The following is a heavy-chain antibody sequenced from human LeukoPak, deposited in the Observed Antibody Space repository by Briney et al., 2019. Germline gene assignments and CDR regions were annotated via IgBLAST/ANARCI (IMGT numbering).Heavy chain of an antibody. CDR2: IDWNGGST. CDR1: GFTFDDYG. J-gene: IGHJ4*02. CDR3: ARGGYYYDSSGPFDY. V-gene: IGHV3-20*04. Sequence: PGGSLRLSCAASGFTFDDYGVSWVRQPPGKGLEWVSGIDWNGGSTGYADSVKGRFTISRDNAKNSPYLQMNSLRAEDTALYYCARGGYYYDSSGPFDYWGQGTLVTVSS. D-gene: IGHD3-22*01.